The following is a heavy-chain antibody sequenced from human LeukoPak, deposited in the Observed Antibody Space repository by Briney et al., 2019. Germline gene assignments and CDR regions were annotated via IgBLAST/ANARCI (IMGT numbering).Heavy chain of an antibody. CDR2: TWYDGRNK. J-gene: IGHJ5*02. Sequence: QPGRSLRLSCAHSGFTFSTYVMHWVRQAPGKGLEWVALTWYDGRNKYYADSVKGRFTISIDNSKNMVYLHMNSLRADDTAVYYCARNSPRDVAGRQFLPGVLSLLSQCDNCFDPWGQGTLVSVSS. V-gene: IGHV3-33*01. CDR3: ARNSPRDVAGRQFLPGVLSLLSQCDNCFDP. CDR1: GFTFSTYV. D-gene: IGHD7-27*01.